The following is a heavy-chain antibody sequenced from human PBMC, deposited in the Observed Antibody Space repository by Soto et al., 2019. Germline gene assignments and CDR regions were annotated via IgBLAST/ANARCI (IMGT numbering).Heavy chain of an antibody. CDR3: ARGFGRFNS. D-gene: IGHD3-10*01. V-gene: IGHV3-48*03. CDR2: IDGSGATK. Sequence: EVQLLESGGGLVQPGGSLRLSCGVSGFTFNDFEMNWVRQAPGKGPEWLAYIDGSGATKKYADSVRGRFTISRDNPTNSLFLQLSSLSAADTAIYYCARGFGRFNSWGQGTLVSVSS. CDR1: GFTFNDFE. J-gene: IGHJ4*02.